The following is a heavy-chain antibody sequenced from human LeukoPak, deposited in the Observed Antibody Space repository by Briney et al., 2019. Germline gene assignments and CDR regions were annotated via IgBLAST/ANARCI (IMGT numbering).Heavy chain of an antibody. V-gene: IGHV3-23*01. Sequence: GGSLRLSCAASGFTFSSYAMTWVRQAPGKGLEWVSYISPSGSTTYYADSVKGRFTISRDNSKNTLYLQMNSLRAEDTAVYYCAKIMALDCSGGTCNEIDYWGQGTPVTVSS. CDR2: ISPSGSTT. J-gene: IGHJ4*02. D-gene: IGHD2-15*01. CDR1: GFTFSSYA. CDR3: AKIMALDCSGGTCNEIDY.